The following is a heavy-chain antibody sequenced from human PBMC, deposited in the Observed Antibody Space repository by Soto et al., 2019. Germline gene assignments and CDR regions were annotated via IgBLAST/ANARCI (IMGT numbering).Heavy chain of an antibody. Sequence: QLQLQESGPGLVKPSETLSLTCTVSGGSISSSSYYWGWIRQPPGKGLEWIGSIYYSGSTYYNPSLMSRFTMSVDTSNIKFSLKLSSVPAADTAVYFCARQREDFDYWGQGTLVTVSS. CDR1: GGSISSSSYY. V-gene: IGHV4-39*01. D-gene: IGHD1-26*01. CDR3: ARQREDFDY. CDR2: IYYSGST. J-gene: IGHJ4*02.